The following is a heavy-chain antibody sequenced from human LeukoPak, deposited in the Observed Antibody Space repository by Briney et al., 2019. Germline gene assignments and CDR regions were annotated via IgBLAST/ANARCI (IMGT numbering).Heavy chain of an antibody. D-gene: IGHD3-22*01. Sequence: SVKVSCKASGGTFSSYAISWVRQAPGQGLEWMGRIIPILGIANYAQKFQGRVTITADKSTSTAYMELSSLRSEDTGVYYRARAAPFYYYDSSGYYLDYWGQGTLVTVSS. CDR3: ARAAPFYYYDSSGYYLDY. J-gene: IGHJ4*02. V-gene: IGHV1-69*04. CDR1: GGTFSSYA. CDR2: IIPILGIA.